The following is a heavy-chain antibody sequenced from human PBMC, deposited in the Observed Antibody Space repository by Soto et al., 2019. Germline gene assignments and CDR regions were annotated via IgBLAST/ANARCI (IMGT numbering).Heavy chain of an antibody. J-gene: IGHJ4*02. CDR1: GYTFTNYG. Sequence: ASVKVSCKASGYTFTNYGITWVRQAPGQGLEWMGWISAYNGSTHYTQRLQGRVTMTTDTSTSTVYMELSSLRSEDTAVYYCARDRVWFGESYYFDYWGQGTLVTVSS. CDR2: ISAYNGST. D-gene: IGHD3-10*01. V-gene: IGHV1-18*01. CDR3: ARDRVWFGESYYFDY.